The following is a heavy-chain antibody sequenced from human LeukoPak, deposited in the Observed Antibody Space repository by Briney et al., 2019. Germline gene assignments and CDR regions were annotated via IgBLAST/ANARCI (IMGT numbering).Heavy chain of an antibody. D-gene: IGHD3-3*02. CDR1: GFTFSSYA. CDR2: ISSNGGNT. V-gene: IGHV3-64D*06. Sequence: PGGSLRLSCPACGFTFSSYAMHWVRQAPGKGLEYVSAISSNGGNTYYADSVKGRFTISRDNSKNTLYLQMSSLRAEDTAVYYCVKAASAFYYFDYWGQGTLVTVSS. J-gene: IGHJ4*02. CDR3: VKAASAFYYFDY.